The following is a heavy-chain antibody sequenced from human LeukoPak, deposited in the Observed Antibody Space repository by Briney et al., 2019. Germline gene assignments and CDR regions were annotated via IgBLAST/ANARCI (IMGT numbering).Heavy chain of an antibody. D-gene: IGHD2-21*02. CDR2: ISSSSSTI. CDR3: ATGGVVVTASNDY. CDR1: GFTCSSYS. J-gene: IGHJ4*02. Sequence: PGGSLRLSCAASGFTCSSYSMNWVRQAPGKGLEWVSYISSSSSTIYYADSVKGRFTISRDNAKNSLYLQMNSLRAEDTAVYYCATGGVVVTASNDYWGQGTLVTVSS. V-gene: IGHV3-48*01.